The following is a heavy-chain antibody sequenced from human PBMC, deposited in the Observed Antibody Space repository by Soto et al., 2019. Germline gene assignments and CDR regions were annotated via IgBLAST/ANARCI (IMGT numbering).Heavy chain of an antibody. CDR3: ARDDNFKYYYYMDV. CDR1: GVTFSSYT. Sequence: ASVKVSCKASGVTFSSYTISWVRQAPGQGLEWMGRIIPILGIANYAQKFQGRVTITADKSTSTAYMELSSLRSEDTAVYYCARDDNFKYYYYMDVWGKGTTVTVS. D-gene: IGHD3-9*01. J-gene: IGHJ6*03. V-gene: IGHV1-69*04. CDR2: IIPILGIA.